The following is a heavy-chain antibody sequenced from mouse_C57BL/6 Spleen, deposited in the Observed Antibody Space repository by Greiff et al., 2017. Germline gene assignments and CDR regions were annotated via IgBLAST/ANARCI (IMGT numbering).Heavy chain of an antibody. J-gene: IGHJ2*01. CDR2: IDPSDSET. CDR1: GYTFTSYW. D-gene: IGHD1-1*01. V-gene: IGHV1-52*01. CDR3: ARRGTTVVAFDY. Sequence: QVQLQQPGAELVRPGSSVKLSCKASGYTFTSYWMHWVKQRPIQGLEWIGNIDPSDSETHYNQKFKDKATLTVDKSSSTAYMQLISLTSEDSAVYYCARRGTTVVAFDYWGQGTTLTVSS.